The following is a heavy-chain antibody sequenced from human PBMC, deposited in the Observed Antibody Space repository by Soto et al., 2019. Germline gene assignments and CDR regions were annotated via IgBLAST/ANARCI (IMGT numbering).Heavy chain of an antibody. Sequence: ASVKVSCKVSAYTFTAYQMHWVRQAPRQGLEWMGWINPKSGDTNSAQKFQGRVTVTRDMSISTAYVELSGLTSDDTAVYYCASGSTTGFLDDWGQGTLVTVSS. D-gene: IGHD3-10*01. V-gene: IGHV1-2*02. CDR2: INPKSGDT. CDR3: ASGSTTGFLDD. J-gene: IGHJ4*02. CDR1: AYTFTAYQ.